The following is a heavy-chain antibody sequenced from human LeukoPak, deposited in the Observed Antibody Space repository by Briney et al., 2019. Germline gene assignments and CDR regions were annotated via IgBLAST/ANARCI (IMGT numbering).Heavy chain of an antibody. J-gene: IGHJ6*02. CDR2: IKQDGSEK. CDR1: GFTFSSYW. D-gene: IGHD3-3*02. Sequence: GGSLRLSCAASGFTFSSYWMSWVRQAPGKGLGWVANIKQDGSEKYCVDSVKGRFTISRDNAKNSLYLQMNSLRAEDTAVYYCASHFWRAFYGMDVWGQGTTVTVSS. CDR3: ASHFWRAFYGMDV. V-gene: IGHV3-7*01.